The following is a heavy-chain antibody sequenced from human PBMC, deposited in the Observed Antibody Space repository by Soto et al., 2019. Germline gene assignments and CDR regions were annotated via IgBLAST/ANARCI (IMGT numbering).Heavy chain of an antibody. Sequence: QVQLQQSGPGLVKPSQTLLLTCDISGDSVSSNTAGWNWVMQSPSRGLEWLGRTYYRSKWYYDYALSVRSPITINPDTSKNQYSLQRNSVTPEDTDVYYCARGEQYSGRIFDYWGQGTLVTVSS. CDR1: GDSVSSNTAG. CDR2: TYYRSKWYY. J-gene: IGHJ4*01. V-gene: IGHV6-1*01. CDR3: ARGEQYSGRIFDY. D-gene: IGHD1-26*01.